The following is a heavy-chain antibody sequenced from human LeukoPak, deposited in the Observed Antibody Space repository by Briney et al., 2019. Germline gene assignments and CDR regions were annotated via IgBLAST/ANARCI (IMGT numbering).Heavy chain of an antibody. CDR2: IGGSSGST. J-gene: IGHJ4*02. CDR3: AKADRGIFDY. V-gene: IGHV3-23*01. D-gene: IGHD2-15*01. Sequence: GGSLRLSCAASGFTFSSSAMSWVRQAPGKGLEWVSSIGGSSGSTYYADSVKGRFTISRDNSRTTLYLQMNSMRAEDTAVYYCAKADRGIFDYWGQGTLVTVSS. CDR1: GFTFSSSA.